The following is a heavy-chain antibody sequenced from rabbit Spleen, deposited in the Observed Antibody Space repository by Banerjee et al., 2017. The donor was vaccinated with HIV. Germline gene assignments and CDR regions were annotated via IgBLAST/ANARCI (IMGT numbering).Heavy chain of an antibody. CDR3: ARRGIGGADNL. CDR2: IYTGNGKN. Sequence: QEQLVESGGGLVKPGGTLTLTCKVSGIDFSSWYYMCWVRQAPGKGLEWIGFIYTGNGKNYYASWAKGRFTISKTSSTTVTLQLTSLTAADTATYFCARRGIGGADNLWGPGTLVTVS. J-gene: IGHJ4*01. V-gene: IGHV1S45*01. D-gene: IGHD5-1*01. CDR1: GIDFSSWYY.